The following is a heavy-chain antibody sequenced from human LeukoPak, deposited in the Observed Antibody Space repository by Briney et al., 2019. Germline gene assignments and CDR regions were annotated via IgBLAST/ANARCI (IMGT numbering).Heavy chain of an antibody. CDR2: IYYSGST. V-gene: IGHV4-31*03. J-gene: IGHJ4*02. CDR3: ARSHYDILTGWYYFDY. Sequence: PSQTLSFTCTVSGGSISSGGYYWSWIRQHPGKGLEWIGYIYYSGSTYYNPSLKSRVTISVDTSKNQFSLKLSSVTAADTAVYYCARSHYDILTGWYYFDYWGQGTLVTVSS. D-gene: IGHD3-9*01. CDR1: GGSISSGGYY.